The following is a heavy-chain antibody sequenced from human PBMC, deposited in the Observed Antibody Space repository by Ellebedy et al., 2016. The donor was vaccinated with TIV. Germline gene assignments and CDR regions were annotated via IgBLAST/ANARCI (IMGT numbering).Heavy chain of an antibody. V-gene: IGHV5-51*01. CDR2: IYPDDYQA. J-gene: IGHJ4*02. CDR3: ARRSYGGPFDY. Sequence: KVSCKGSGYSSSGYWIGWVRQLPGRGLEWMGIIYPDDYQAIYSPSFQGQVTISADKSINTAYLRGSSLKAWDTAMYYCARRSYGGPFDYWGQGTLVTVSS. D-gene: IGHD4-23*01. CDR1: GYSSSGYW.